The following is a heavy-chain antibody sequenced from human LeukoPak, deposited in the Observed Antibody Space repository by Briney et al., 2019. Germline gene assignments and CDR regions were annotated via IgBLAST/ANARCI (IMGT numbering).Heavy chain of an antibody. CDR3: ARESAGYCTNGVCYRYYYGMDV. V-gene: IGHV3-7*03. D-gene: IGHD2-8*01. J-gene: IGHJ6*02. CDR1: GFTFSTYS. Sequence: GGSLRLSCVASGFTFSTYSMSWVRQAPGKGLEWVANIKQDGGEKYYVDSVKGRFTISRDNAKNSLYLQMNSLRAEDTAVYYCARESAGYCTNGVCYRYYYGMDVWGQGTTVTVSS. CDR2: IKQDGGEK.